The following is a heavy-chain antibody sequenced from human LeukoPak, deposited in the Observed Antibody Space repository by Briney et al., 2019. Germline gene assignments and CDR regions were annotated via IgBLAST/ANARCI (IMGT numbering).Heavy chain of an antibody. V-gene: IGHV3-53*01. CDR3: ARYVRSVVPAAIAPLNAFDI. CDR2: IYSGGST. D-gene: IGHD2-2*01. CDR1: GFTVSSNY. Sequence: GGSLRLSCAASGFTVSSNYMSWVRQAPGKGLEWVSVIYSGGSTYYADSVKGRFTISRDNSKNTLYLQMNSLRAEDAAVYYCARYVRSVVPAAIAPLNAFDIWGQGTMVTVSS. J-gene: IGHJ3*02.